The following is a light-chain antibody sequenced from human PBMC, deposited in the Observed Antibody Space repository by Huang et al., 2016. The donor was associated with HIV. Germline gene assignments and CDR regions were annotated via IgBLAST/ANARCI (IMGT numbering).Light chain of an antibody. V-gene: IGKV2-29*02. CDR3: MQGIHPIT. CDR1: QSLLHRDGKTY. Sequence: DIVMTQTPLFLSVTPGQPASISCKSSQSLLHRDGKTYLYWYLQRPGQSPHRLLYDLSNRCSGGPDRFSGSGSGTDFTLKISRVETEDVGVYYCMQGIHPITFGQGTRLEIK. CDR2: DLS. J-gene: IGKJ5*01.